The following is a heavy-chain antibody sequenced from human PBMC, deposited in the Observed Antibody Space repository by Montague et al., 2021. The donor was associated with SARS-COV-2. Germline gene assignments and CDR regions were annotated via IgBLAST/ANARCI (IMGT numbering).Heavy chain of an antibody. CDR3: ARDKFYYNSASYAMDL. J-gene: IGHJ6*02. CDR2: FYACGYT. V-gene: IGHV3-53*01. D-gene: IGHD3-10*01. CDR1: GFTVTDSY. Sequence: SLRLSCAASGFTVTDSYMTWVRQPPGKGPDCVSVFYACGYTYYADSVKRRFTIFRDSSNLYLQMNNLRAEDTAVYYCARDKFYYNSASYAMDLWGQGTTVTVSS.